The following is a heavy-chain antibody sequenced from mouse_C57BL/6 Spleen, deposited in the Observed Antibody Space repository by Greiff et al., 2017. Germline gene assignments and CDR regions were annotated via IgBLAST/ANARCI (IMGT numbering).Heavy chain of an antibody. CDR2: IHPNSGST. V-gene: IGHV1-64*01. CDR1: GYTFTSYW. Sequence: QVQLQQPGAELVKPGASVKLSCKASGYTFTSYWMHWVKQRPGQGLEWIGMIHPNSGSTNYNEKFKSKATLTVDKSSSTAYMQLSSLTSEDSAVYYWARQGYSKNWYFDVWGTGTTVTVSS. CDR3: ARQGYSKNWYFDV. D-gene: IGHD2-5*01. J-gene: IGHJ1*03.